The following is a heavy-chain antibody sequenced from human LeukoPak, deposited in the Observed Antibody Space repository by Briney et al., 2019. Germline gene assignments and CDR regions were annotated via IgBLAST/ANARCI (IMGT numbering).Heavy chain of an antibody. CDR1: GYSISSSNW. CDR2: IYYSGST. V-gene: IGHV4-28*01. D-gene: IGHD6-19*01. CDR3: ARSKDMAGDFDY. Sequence: SETLSLTCAVSGYSISSSNWWGWIRQPPGKGLEWIGYIYYSGSTYYNPSLKSRVTMSVDTSKNQFSLKLSSVTAVDTAAYYCARSKDMAGDFDYWGQGTLVTVSS. J-gene: IGHJ4*02.